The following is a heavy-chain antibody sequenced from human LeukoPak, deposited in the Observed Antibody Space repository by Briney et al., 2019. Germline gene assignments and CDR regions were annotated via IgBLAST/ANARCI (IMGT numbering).Heavy chain of an antibody. CDR3: AENVYRTFDA. J-gene: IGHJ4*02. CDR2: IKQDGSEK. CDR1: GFTFSTYW. V-gene: IGHV3-7*01. D-gene: IGHD1-14*01. Sequence: PGGSLRLSCAASGFTFSTYWMSWVRQAPGKGLEWVANIKQDGSEKYYVDSVKDRFTISGDNAKNSLYLQMNSLRLEDTAVYYCAENVYRTFDAWDQGTLVTVSS.